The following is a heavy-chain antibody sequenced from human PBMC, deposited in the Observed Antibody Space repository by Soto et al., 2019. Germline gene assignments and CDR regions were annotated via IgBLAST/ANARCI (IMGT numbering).Heavy chain of an antibody. D-gene: IGHD4-4*01. V-gene: IGHV3-23*01. CDR3: AKEQYTATVTTPYYYYMDV. J-gene: IGHJ6*03. CDR1: GFTFSSYA. Sequence: EVQLLESGGGLVQPGGSLRLSCAASGFTFSSYAMSWVRQAPGKGLEWVSAISGSGGSTYYADSVKGRFTISRDNSKKTLYLQMNSLRAEDTAVYYCAKEQYTATVTTPYYYYMDVWGKGTTVTVSS. CDR2: ISGSGGST.